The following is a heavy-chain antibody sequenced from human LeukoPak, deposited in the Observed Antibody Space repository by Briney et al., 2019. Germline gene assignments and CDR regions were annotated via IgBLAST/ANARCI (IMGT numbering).Heavy chain of an antibody. CDR1: GGSFSGYY. J-gene: IGHJ5*02. CDR3: ARKEGGQLVNTRRWFDP. D-gene: IGHD6-13*01. V-gene: IGHV4-34*01. Sequence: SETLSLTCAVYGGSFSGYYWSWIRQPPGKGLEWIGEINHSGSTNYNPSLKSRVTISVDTSKNQFSLKLRSVTAADTAVYYCARKEGGQLVNTRRWFDPWGQGTLVTVSS. CDR2: INHSGST.